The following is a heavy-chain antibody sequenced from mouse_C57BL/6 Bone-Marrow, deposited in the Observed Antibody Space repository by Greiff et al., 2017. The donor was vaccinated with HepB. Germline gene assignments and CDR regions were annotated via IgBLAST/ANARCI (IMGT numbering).Heavy chain of an antibody. Sequence: QVQLQQPGAELVRPGSSVKLSCKASGYTFTSYWMHWVKQRPIQGLEWIGNIDPSDSETHYNQKFKDKATLTVDKSSSTAYMQLSSLTSEDSAVYYSARCLTGTGRYYFDYWGQGTTLTVSS. V-gene: IGHV1-52*01. J-gene: IGHJ2*01. CDR2: IDPSDSET. D-gene: IGHD4-1*01. CDR1: GYTFTSYW. CDR3: ARCLTGTGRYYFDY.